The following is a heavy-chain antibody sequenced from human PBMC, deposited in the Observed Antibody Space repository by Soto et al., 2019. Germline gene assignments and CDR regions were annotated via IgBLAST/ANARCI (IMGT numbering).Heavy chain of an antibody. Sequence: QVQLVQSGDEVKKPGASVKVSCKASGYTFTNPGISWVRQAPGQGLEWLGWISGHNGNTKYAQRLQGRVTMTTDTSTSTAYMELRSLKSDDTAVYYCARDLYPLAYYFDYWGQGTLVTVSS. J-gene: IGHJ4*02. V-gene: IGHV1-18*01. CDR2: ISGHNGNT. CDR1: GYTFTNPG. CDR3: ARDLYPLAYYFDY.